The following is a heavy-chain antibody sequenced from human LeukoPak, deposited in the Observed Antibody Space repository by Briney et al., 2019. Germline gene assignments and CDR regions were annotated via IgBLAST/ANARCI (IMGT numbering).Heavy chain of an antibody. CDR2: IKQDGGEK. CDR1: GLIFSKYW. CDR3: ARGGAAVDY. V-gene: IGHV3-7*01. J-gene: IGHJ4*02. D-gene: IGHD2-15*01. Sequence: PGGSLRLSCAASGLIFSKYWMSWVRQAPGKGLEWVAKIKQDGGEKYYVDSVKGRFTISRDNAKNSLFLQMNNLRAEDTAVYYCARGGAAVDYWGQGTLVTVSS.